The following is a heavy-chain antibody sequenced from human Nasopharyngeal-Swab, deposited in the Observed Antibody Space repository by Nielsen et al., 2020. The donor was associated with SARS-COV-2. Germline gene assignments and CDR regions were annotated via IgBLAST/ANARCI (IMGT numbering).Heavy chain of an antibody. D-gene: IGHD3-22*01. Sequence: GESLKISCAASGFPFDMYWTHWVRQAPGKGPVWVSRINNDGSSTYYADSLKGRFTISRDNAKNTLYLQMHSLRDEDTAVYYCARLLNYYDYTLMDVWGQGTTVTVSS. V-gene: IGHV3-74*01. CDR2: INNDGSST. CDR1: GFPFDMYW. J-gene: IGHJ6*02. CDR3: ARLLNYYDYTLMDV.